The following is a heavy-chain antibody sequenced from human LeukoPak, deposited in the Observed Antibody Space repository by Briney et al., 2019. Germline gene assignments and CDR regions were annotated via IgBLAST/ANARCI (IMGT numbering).Heavy chain of an antibody. V-gene: IGHV3-30*03. D-gene: IGHD6-13*01. Sequence: GRSLRLSCAASGFTFSSYGMHWVRPAPGKGLECVAVISYDGSNKYYADSVKGRFTISRDNSKNTLYLQMNSLRAEDTAVYYCARVSSSSWYLDYWGQGTLVTVSS. CDR1: GFTFSSYG. CDR3: ARVSSSSWYLDY. J-gene: IGHJ4*02. CDR2: ISYDGSNK.